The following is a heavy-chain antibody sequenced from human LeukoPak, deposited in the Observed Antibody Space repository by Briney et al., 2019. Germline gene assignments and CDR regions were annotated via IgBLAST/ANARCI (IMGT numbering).Heavy chain of an antibody. CDR3: ARSNNDGDYLGVGFDY. Sequence: ASVKVSCKSSGYTFNNYAMYCGRQAPGQGLEWMGCINTNTGNPRYAKGLSGRLVFSSYTSVRPPYLQISSLKAEDTAVYYCARSNNDGDYLGVGFDYWGQGTLVTVSS. CDR2: INTNTGNP. V-gene: IGHV7-4-1*02. J-gene: IGHJ4*02. D-gene: IGHD4-17*01. CDR1: GYTFNNYA.